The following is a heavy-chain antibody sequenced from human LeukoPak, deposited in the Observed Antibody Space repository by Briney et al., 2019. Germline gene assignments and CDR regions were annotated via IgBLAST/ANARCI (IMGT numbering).Heavy chain of an antibody. J-gene: IGHJ4*02. D-gene: IGHD6-6*01. CDR2: ISSNGGST. Sequence: GGSLRLSCAASGFTFSSYAMHWVRQAPGKGLEYVSDISSNGGSTYYANSVKGRFTISRDNSKNTLFLQMGSLRAEDMAVYYCARGGSIAARPIDYWGQGTLVTVSS. CDR3: ARGGSIAARPIDY. CDR1: GFTFSSYA. V-gene: IGHV3-64*01.